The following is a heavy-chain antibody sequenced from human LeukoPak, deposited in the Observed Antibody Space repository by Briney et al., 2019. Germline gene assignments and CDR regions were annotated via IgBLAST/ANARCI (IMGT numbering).Heavy chain of an antibody. CDR1: GFTFSSYA. V-gene: IGHV3-23*01. CDR3: AKDLWFGNSYRGAFDI. J-gene: IGHJ3*02. D-gene: IGHD3-10*01. CDR2: ISGSGGST. Sequence: PGGSLRLSCAAPGFTFSSYAMSWVRQAPGKGLEWVSTISGSGGSTYNADSVKGRFTISRDNSKNTLYLQMNSLRADDTAVYYCAKDLWFGNSYRGAFDIWGQGTMLTVSS.